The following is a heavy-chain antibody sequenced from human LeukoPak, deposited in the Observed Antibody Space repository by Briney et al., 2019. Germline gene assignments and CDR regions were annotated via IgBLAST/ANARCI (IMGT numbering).Heavy chain of an antibody. D-gene: IGHD1-26*01. CDR2: INHSGST. J-gene: IGHJ4*02. V-gene: IGHV4-34*01. Sequence: PSETLSLTCAVYGGSFSGHYWSWIRQPPGKGLEWIGEINHSGSTNYNPSLKSRVTISVDTSKNQFSLKLSSVTAADTAVYYCARGQGGATGYYYWGQGTLVTVSS. CDR3: ARGQGGATGYYY. CDR1: GGSFSGHY.